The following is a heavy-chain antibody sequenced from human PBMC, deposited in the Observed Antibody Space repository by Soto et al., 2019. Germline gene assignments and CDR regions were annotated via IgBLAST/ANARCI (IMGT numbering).Heavy chain of an antibody. V-gene: IGHV1-2*02. CDR1: GYTFTGYY. Sequence: QVQLVQSGAEVKMPGASVKLSCKAFGYTFTGYYMHWVRQAPGQGLEWMGWINPNSGGTNYAQKFQGRVTMTRDTSISTAYMELSRLRSDDTAVYYCARFDVVPAAIVGMDVWGQGTTVTVSS. J-gene: IGHJ6*02. D-gene: IGHD2-2*01. CDR2: INPNSGGT. CDR3: ARFDVVPAAIVGMDV.